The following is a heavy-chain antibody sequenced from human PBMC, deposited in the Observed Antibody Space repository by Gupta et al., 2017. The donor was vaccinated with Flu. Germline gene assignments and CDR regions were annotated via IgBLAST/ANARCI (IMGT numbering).Heavy chain of an antibody. Sequence: GESGGGLVQPGGSLRLPCAASGITFSSYWMHWVRQAPGKGLVWVSRINSDGSSTSYADSVKGRFTISRDNAKNTLYLQMNSLRAEDTAVYYCAKGGARHGDYWGQGTLVTVSS. D-gene: IGHD1-26*01. V-gene: IGHV3-74*01. CDR1: GITFSSYW. J-gene: IGHJ4*02. CDR2: INSDGSST. CDR3: AKGGARHGDY.